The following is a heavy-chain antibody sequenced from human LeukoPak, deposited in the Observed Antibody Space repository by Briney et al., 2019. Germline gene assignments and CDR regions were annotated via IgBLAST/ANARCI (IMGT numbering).Heavy chain of an antibody. D-gene: IGHD5-24*01. Sequence: SETLSLTCAVYGGSFSSYYWSWIRQPPGKGLEWIGEINHSGSTNYNPSLKSRVTISVDMSKNQFSLKLSSVTAADTAVYYCARGARGGVDGFGYWGQGTLVTVSS. CDR3: ARGARGGVDGFGY. CDR2: INHSGST. V-gene: IGHV4-34*01. J-gene: IGHJ4*02. CDR1: GGSFSSYY.